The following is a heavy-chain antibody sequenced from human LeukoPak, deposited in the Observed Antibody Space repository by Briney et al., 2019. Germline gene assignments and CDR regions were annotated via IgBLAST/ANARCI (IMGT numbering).Heavy chain of an antibody. CDR3: ARQKCTSTSCLTKNAFDI. V-gene: IGHV4-4*09. CDR1: GSISGYY. Sequence: SETLSLTCTVSGSISGYYWSWIRQPPGKGLEWIGYIYTSGSTNYNPSLESRVTISVDTSKNQFSLDLSSVTAADTAVYYCARQKCTSTSCLTKNAFDIWGQGTMVAVSS. D-gene: IGHD2-2*01. CDR2: IYTSGST. J-gene: IGHJ3*02.